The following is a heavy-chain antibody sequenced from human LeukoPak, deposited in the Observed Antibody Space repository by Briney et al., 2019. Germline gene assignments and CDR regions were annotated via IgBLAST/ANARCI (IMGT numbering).Heavy chain of an antibody. CDR2: MNPNSGDA. Sequence: GASVKVSCKASGYSFTCYDINWVRQATGQGLEWIGWMNPNSGDADYTQKFKGRVTFTRDTSTRTAYMEVNSLGSEDTAVYYCARSNFGGNVHFDYWGQGTLVTVSS. J-gene: IGHJ4*02. CDR3: ARSNFGGNVHFDY. CDR1: GYSFTCYD. V-gene: IGHV1-8*02. D-gene: IGHD4-23*01.